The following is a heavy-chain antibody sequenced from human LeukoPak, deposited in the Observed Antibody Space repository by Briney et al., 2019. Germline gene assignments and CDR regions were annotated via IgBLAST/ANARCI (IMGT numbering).Heavy chain of an antibody. Sequence: SETLSLTCTFSGGSISSISYYWGWIRQPPGKGLEWIGSIYYSGSTYYNPSLKSRVTISVDTFKNQFSLKLSSVTAADTAVYYCARSGYYGSGSYYREAFDIWGQGTMVTVSS. J-gene: IGHJ3*02. CDR2: IYYSGST. D-gene: IGHD3-10*01. V-gene: IGHV4-39*01. CDR1: GGSISSISYY. CDR3: ARSGYYGSGSYYREAFDI.